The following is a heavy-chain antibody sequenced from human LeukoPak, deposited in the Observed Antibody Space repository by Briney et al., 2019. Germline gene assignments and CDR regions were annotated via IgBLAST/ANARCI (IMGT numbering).Heavy chain of an antibody. CDR3: ARDRPTPGDCTSTTCYRWFDP. V-gene: IGHV4-4*07. J-gene: IGHJ5*02. D-gene: IGHD2-2*01. CDR2: ISSSGST. CDR1: GGSISSYY. Sequence: SETLSLTCTVSGGSISSYYWSWIRQPAGKGLEWIGRISSSGSTNYNPSLRSRITMSADTSKNQFSLKLSSVTAADTAVYYCARDRPTPGDCTSTTCYRWFDPWGQGTLVSVPS.